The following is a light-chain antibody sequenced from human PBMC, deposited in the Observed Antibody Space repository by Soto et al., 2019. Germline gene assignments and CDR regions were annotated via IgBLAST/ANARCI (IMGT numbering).Light chain of an antibody. V-gene: IGKV2-24*01. J-gene: IGKJ2*01. CDR1: QSLVYSDGNTY. Sequence: DVVLTQSPLSSPVTLGQPASISCRSSQSLVYSDGNTYLSWLHQRPGQPPRLLIYKVSNRLSGVPDRLSGSGTGTDFTLKISRVEAEDVGVYYCMQPSHVPFTFGQGTKLEMK. CDR3: MQPSHVPFT. CDR2: KVS.